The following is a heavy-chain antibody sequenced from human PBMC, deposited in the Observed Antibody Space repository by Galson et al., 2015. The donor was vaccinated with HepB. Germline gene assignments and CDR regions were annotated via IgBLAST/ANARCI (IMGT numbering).Heavy chain of an antibody. CDR2: ISAYNGNT. CDR1: GYTFTNYG. Sequence: SVKVSCKASGYTFTNYGISRVRQAPGQGLEWMGWISAYNGNTNYAQKLQGRVTMTTDTSTSTAYMELRSLRSDDTAVYYCARVYSSSWFNWFDPWGQGTLVTVSS. J-gene: IGHJ5*02. D-gene: IGHD6-13*01. V-gene: IGHV1-18*04. CDR3: ARVYSSSWFNWFDP.